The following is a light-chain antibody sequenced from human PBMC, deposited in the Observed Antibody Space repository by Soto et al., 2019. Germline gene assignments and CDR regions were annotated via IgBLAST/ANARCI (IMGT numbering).Light chain of an antibody. J-gene: IGLJ2*01. CDR2: SNS. V-gene: IGLV7-43*01. CDR3: LLYYGGAQVL. CDR1: TGAVTSAYY. Sequence: QAVVTQEPSLTVSLGGTVTLTCASSTGAVTSAYYTNWLQQKPGQAPRALIYSNSEKHSWTPARFSGSLLGGKAALTLSAAQPEDEADYYCLLYYGGAQVLFGGGTKLTVL.